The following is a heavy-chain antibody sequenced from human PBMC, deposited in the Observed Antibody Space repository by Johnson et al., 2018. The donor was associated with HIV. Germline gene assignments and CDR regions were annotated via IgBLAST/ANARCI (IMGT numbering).Heavy chain of an antibody. CDR1: GFTFSTYA. CDR3: ATGRASV. J-gene: IGHJ3*01. CDR2: IYSRDTT. Sequence: VESGGGSVKSGGSLRVSCAASGFTFSTYAMHWVRQAPGKGLEWVSIIYSRDTTYYADSVKGRFSISRDNSKNTLDLQMNSLGDEDTAVYYGATGRASVWGQGTMVTVSS. V-gene: IGHV3-66*01.